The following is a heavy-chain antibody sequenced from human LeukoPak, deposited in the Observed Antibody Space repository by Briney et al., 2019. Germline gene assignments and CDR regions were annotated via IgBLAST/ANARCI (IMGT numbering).Heavy chain of an antibody. CDR2: ISSSSSYI. CDR3: ASDSSDYYLGYFDY. Sequence: PGGSLRLSCAASGFTFSTYSMNWVRQAPGKGLEWFSSISSSSSYIYYAASVKGRFTISRDNAKTSLYLQMNSLRAEDTAVYYCASDSSDYYLGYFDYWGQGTLVTVSP. J-gene: IGHJ4*02. CDR1: GFTFSTYS. V-gene: IGHV3-21*01. D-gene: IGHD3-22*01.